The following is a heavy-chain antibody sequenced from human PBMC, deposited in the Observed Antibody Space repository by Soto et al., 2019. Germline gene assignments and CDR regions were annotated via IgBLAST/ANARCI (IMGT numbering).Heavy chain of an antibody. D-gene: IGHD3-16*01. J-gene: IGHJ6*02. CDR1: GFIFSSYA. Sequence: PGGSLRLSCAASGFIFSSYAMSWVRQAPGKGLEWVSAISDSGGSAYYADSVKGRFTISRDNSKNTLYLQMNSLRAEDTAVYYCAKDLGEVLWYYGMDVWGQGTTVTVSS. CDR2: ISDSGGSA. V-gene: IGHV3-23*01. CDR3: AKDLGEVLWYYGMDV.